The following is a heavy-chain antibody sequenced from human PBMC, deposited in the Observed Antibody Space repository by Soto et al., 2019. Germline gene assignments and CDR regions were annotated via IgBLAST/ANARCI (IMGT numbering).Heavy chain of an antibody. J-gene: IGHJ6*02. CDR1: GSTFRSYS. CDR2: ISSSNRTI. Sequence: GGSLRLSCAASGSTFRSYSMNWVRQAPGKGLEWVSYISSSNRTINYADSVKGRFIISRDNAKNSLYLQMHSLRDEDTAVYYCAGGNALDVWGQGTTVTVSS. CDR3: AGGNALDV. V-gene: IGHV3-48*02.